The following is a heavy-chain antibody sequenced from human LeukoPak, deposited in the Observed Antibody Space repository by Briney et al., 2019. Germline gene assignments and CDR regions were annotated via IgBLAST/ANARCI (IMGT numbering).Heavy chain of an antibody. CDR1: GFTFSSHW. CDR3: ARGSGIFTGMDE. J-gene: IGHJ4*02. Sequence: GGSLRLSCAASGFTFSSHWMHWVRQAPGKGLVWVSRIKDDGSHTNYADSVKGRFTISRDNAKNTLSLQMNSLRAEDTAVYYCARGSGIFTGMDEGGQGTRVTVSS. D-gene: IGHD6-25*01. CDR2: IKDDGSHT. V-gene: IGHV3-74*01.